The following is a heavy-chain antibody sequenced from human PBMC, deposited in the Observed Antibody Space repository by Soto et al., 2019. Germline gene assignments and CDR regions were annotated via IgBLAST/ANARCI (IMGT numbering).Heavy chain of an antibody. Sequence: GGSLRLSCAASGFTVSSNYMSWVRQAPGKGLEWVSVIYSGGSTYYADSVKGRFTISRDNSKNTLYLQMNSLRAEDTAVYYCARAPGGYTLGYYYYGMDVWGQGTTVTVS. J-gene: IGHJ6*02. CDR1: GFTVSSNY. CDR2: IYSGGST. V-gene: IGHV3-53*01. D-gene: IGHD5-12*01. CDR3: ARAPGGYTLGYYYYGMDV.